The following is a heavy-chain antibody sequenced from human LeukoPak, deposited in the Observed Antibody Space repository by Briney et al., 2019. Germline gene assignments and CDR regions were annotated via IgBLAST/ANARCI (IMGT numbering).Heavy chain of an antibody. CDR1: GGTFTSYA. CDR2: IIPIFGTA. V-gene: IGHV1-69*05. Sequence: SVKVSCKAYGGTFTSYATSWERQAPGQGLEWVGGIIPIFGTANYAQKFQGRVTITTDESTSTAYMELSSLRSEDTAVYYCASGIGVALPRIAVAGTPDYWGQGTLVTVSS. CDR3: ASGIGVALPRIAVAGTPDY. D-gene: IGHD6-19*01. J-gene: IGHJ4*02.